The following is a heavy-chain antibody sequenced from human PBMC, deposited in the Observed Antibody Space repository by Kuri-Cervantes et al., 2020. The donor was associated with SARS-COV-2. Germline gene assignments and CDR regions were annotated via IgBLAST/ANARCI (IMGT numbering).Heavy chain of an antibody. CDR2: IYYSGST. V-gene: IGHV4-39*01. J-gene: IGHJ3*02. D-gene: IGHD3-3*01. CDR1: GGPISSSTYY. Sequence: SDTLSLPCTVSGGPISSSTYYWGWIRQPPGKGLVWIGSIYYSGSTYYNPSLKSRVTISVDTSKNQFSLKLSSVTAADTAVYYCAALTIFGVGNAFDIWGQGTMVTVSS. CDR3: AALTIFGVGNAFDI.